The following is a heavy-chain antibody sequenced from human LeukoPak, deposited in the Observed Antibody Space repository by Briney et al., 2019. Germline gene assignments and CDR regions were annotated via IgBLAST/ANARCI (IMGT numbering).Heavy chain of an antibody. J-gene: IGHJ4*02. D-gene: IGHD2-2*01. CDR3: AEDRGSGYCSSTSCFNYFDY. Sequence: GGSLRLSCAASGFTFDDYAMHWVRQAPGKGLEWVSGISWDSGSIGYADSVKGRFTISRDNAKNSLYLQMNSLRAEDTALYYCAEDRGSGYCSSTSCFNYFDYWGQGTLVTVSS. CDR2: ISWDSGSI. CDR1: GFTFDDYA. V-gene: IGHV3-9*01.